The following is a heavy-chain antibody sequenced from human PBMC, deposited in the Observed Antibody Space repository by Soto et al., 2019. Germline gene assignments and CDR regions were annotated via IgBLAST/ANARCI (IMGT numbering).Heavy chain of an antibody. CDR1: GFTFSSYA. D-gene: IGHD2-21*01. J-gene: IGHJ6*02. CDR2: ISYDGSNK. CDR3: ARDIHYYDYGMDV. V-gene: IGHV3-30-3*01. Sequence: QVQLVESGGGVVQPGRSLRLSCAASGFTFSSYAMHWVRQAPGKGLEWVAVISYDGSNKYYADSVKGRFTISRDNSKNTLYLQMNSLRAEDTAVYYCARDIHYYDYGMDVWGQGTTVTVSS.